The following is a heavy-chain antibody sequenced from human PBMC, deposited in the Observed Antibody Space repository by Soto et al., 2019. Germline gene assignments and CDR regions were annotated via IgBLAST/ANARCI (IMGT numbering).Heavy chain of an antibody. CDR3: VRAGDSHTCGNWLDT. CDR1: GRSISRGGYY. CDR2: IYHIGSP. D-gene: IGHD7-27*01. J-gene: IGHJ5*02. Sequence: PSENVDLACTVSGRSISRGGYYWPWIRQHPGRGLEWIGYIYHIGSPYYNPSLESRVTISLDTSKNQFSLNLTYVTAAETATYYCVRAGDSHTCGNWLDTWGQVHLVTVSS. V-gene: IGHV4-31*03.